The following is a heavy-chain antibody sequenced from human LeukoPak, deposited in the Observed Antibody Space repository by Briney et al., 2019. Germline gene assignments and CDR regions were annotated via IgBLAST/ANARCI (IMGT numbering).Heavy chain of an antibody. CDR2: MNPSRGER. D-gene: IGHD6-19*01. J-gene: IGHJ4*02. Sequence: ASVKLSCKASRYTFTGYYMHWVRQAPGQGLEWMGWMNPSRGERTYVQSFQGRVTLTRDTSITTAYMELSSLTSDDTAVYYCAISYGRVAGNDFDYWGQGTLVSVAS. V-gene: IGHV1-2*02. CDR3: AISYGRVAGNDFDY. CDR1: RYTFTGYY.